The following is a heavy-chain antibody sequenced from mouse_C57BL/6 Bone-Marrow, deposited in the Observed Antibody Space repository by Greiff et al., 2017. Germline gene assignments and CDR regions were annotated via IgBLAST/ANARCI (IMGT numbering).Heavy chain of an antibody. CDR1: GYSITSDY. CDR3: ARWGYYGNAMDY. J-gene: IGHJ4*01. V-gene: IGHV3-8*01. Sequence: VQLKESGPGLAKPSQTLSLTCSVTGYSITSDYWNWIRQFPGHKLEYMGYISYSGSTYYNPSLKGRISITRDTSKNQYYLQLNSVTTEDTATYDCARWGYYGNAMDYWGQGTSVTVSS. D-gene: IGHD1-1*01. CDR2: ISYSGST.